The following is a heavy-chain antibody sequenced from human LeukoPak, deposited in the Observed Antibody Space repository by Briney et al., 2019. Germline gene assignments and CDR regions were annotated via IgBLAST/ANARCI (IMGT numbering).Heavy chain of an antibody. CDR1: GFTFSNFD. Sequence: GGSLRLSCAASGFTFSNFDWHWVRQAPGKGLEYVSSISGNGGSTYYAASVKGRFTISRDAEKDTLYLQMGSLSTKDTAVYYCARGGVESPWSGYNAPDYWGQGAMVTVSS. CDR3: ARGGVESPWSGYNAPDY. D-gene: IGHD3-3*01. V-gene: IGHV3-64*02. J-gene: IGHJ4*02. CDR2: ISGNGGST.